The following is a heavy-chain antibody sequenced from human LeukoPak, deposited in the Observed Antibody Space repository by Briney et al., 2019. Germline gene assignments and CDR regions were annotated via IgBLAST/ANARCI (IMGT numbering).Heavy chain of an antibody. Sequence: GVSLRLSCAASGFTFNSYAVSWVRRAPGKGLVGVSTISGFGGSTYYADSVKGRLTISRDNSKNKLYLQMNTLRAGDTAVYYCTKSPNRDDDFWWSYRHTGYYSYGMDVWGQGTTVTVSS. J-gene: IGHJ6*02. D-gene: IGHD3-16*02. CDR3: TKSPNRDDDFWWSYRHTGYYSYGMDV. CDR2: ISGFGGST. V-gene: IGHV3-23*01. CDR1: GFTFNSYA.